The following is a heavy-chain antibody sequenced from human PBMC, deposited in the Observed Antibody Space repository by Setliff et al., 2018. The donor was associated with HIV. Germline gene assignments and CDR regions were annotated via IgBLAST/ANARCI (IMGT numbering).Heavy chain of an antibody. CDR1: GGSISSYY. J-gene: IGHJ6*03. V-gene: IGHV4-59*01. D-gene: IGHD2-21*01. CDR2: IYYSGST. CDR3: ARDNRVMALNYYYYYMDV. Sequence: SETLSLTCTVSGGSISSYYWSWIRQPPGKGLEWIGYIYYSGSTNYNPSLKSRVTISVDTSKNQFSLKLSSVTAADTAVYYCARDNRVMALNYYYYYMDVWGKGT.